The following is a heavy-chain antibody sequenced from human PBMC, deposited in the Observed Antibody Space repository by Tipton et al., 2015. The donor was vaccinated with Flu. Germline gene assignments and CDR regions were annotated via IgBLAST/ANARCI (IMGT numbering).Heavy chain of an antibody. D-gene: IGHD3-10*01. Sequence: TLSLTCSVSGDSIASDYYWGWIRQPPGKGLEWIGNIHHTGTTYYNPSLRSRVTISVDTSKNHFSLEMRSVTAADMAVYYCATTTYFYGSGSHDYWGQGTLVTVSS. J-gene: IGHJ4*02. CDR2: IHHTGTT. V-gene: IGHV4-38-2*01. CDR3: ATTTYFYGSGSHDY. CDR1: GDSIASDYY.